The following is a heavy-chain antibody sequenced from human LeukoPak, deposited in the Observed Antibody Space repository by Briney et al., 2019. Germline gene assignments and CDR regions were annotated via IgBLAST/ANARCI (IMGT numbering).Heavy chain of an antibody. Sequence: GGSLRLSCAASGFTFSSYAMHWVRQAPGKGLEWVAVISYDGSNKYYADPVKGRFTISRDNSKNTLYLQMNSLRAEDTAVYYCAKDAGVVPAAGFDYWGQGTLVTVSS. V-gene: IGHV3-30-3*01. J-gene: IGHJ4*02. D-gene: IGHD2-2*01. CDR3: AKDAGVVPAAGFDY. CDR1: GFTFSSYA. CDR2: ISYDGSNK.